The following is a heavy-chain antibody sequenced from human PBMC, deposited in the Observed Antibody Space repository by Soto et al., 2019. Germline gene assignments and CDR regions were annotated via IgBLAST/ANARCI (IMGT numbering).Heavy chain of an antibody. CDR3: AKDLEGYCSSTSCYTYFGLDV. V-gene: IGHV3-30*18. CDR2: ISYDGSNK. CDR1: GFTFSNYG. Sequence: PGGSLRLSCAASGFTFSNYGMHWVRQAPGEGLDWVAVISYDGSNKYYADSVKGRFTISRDNSKHTLFLQMNSLRPEDTAVYYCAKDLEGYCSSTSCYTYFGLDVWGQGTTVTVSS. D-gene: IGHD2-2*01. J-gene: IGHJ6*02.